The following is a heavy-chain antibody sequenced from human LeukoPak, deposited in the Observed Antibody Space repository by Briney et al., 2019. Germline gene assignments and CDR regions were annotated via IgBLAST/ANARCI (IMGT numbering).Heavy chain of an antibody. CDR1: GGSISSGGYS. CDR2: IYHSGST. Sequence: SETLSLTCAVSGGSISSGGYSWSWIRQPPGKGLEWIGYIYHSGSTYYNPSLKSRVTISVDRSKNQFSLKLSSVTAADTAVYYCARVVGDSSGYYDYWGQGTLVTVSS. CDR3: ARVVGDSSGYYDY. J-gene: IGHJ4*02. D-gene: IGHD3-22*01. V-gene: IGHV4-30-2*01.